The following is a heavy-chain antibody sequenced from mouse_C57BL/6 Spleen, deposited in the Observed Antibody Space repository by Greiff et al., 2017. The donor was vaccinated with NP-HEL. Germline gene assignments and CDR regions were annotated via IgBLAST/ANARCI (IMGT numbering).Heavy chain of an antibody. V-gene: IGHV1-81*01. CDR1: GYTFTSYG. CDR2: IYPRSGNT. Sequence: QVQLKESGAELARPGASVKLSCKASGYTFTSYGISWVKQRTGQGLEWIGEIYPRSGNTYYNEKFKGKATLTADKSSSTEYMELRSLTSEDSAVYFCARCLDDYDYFDYWGQGTTLTVSS. D-gene: IGHD2-4*01. CDR3: ARCLDDYDYFDY. J-gene: IGHJ2*01.